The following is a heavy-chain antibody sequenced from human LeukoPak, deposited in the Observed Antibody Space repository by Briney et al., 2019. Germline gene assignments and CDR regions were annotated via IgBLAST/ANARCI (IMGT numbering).Heavy chain of an antibody. CDR1: GFTFSSFA. D-gene: IGHD3-9*01. CDR3: ARVDYDILTGYYIYAFDI. Sequence: GGSLRLSCAASGFTFSSFAMSWVRQTPGKGLEWVSSISSSGRNTYYADSVKGRFTISRDNAKNSLYLQMNSLRAEDTAVYYCARVDYDILTGYYIYAFDIWGQGTMVTVSS. CDR2: ISSSGRNT. J-gene: IGHJ3*02. V-gene: IGHV3-21*01.